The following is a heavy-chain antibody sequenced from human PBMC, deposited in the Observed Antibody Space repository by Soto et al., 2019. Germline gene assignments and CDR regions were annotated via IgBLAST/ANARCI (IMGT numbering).Heavy chain of an antibody. CDR1: GFTFSSYA. J-gene: IGHJ5*02. CDR3: AKVSVVAGRANWFDL. Sequence: GGSLRLSCAASGFTFSSYAMSWVRQAPGKGLEWVSAISGSGGSTYYADSVKGRFTISRDNSKNTLYLQMNSLRAEDTAVYYCAKVSVVAGRANWFDLWGQGTLVTVSS. V-gene: IGHV3-23*01. CDR2: ISGSGGST. D-gene: IGHD6-19*01.